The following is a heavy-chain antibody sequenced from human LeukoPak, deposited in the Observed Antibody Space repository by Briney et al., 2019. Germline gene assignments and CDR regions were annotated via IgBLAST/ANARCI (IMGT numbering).Heavy chain of an antibody. Sequence: GGSLRLSCEASGFTFSSYAMSWVRQAPGKGLEWVSTITSSGGSTYYADSVKGRITISRDNSKDTLYMQMNSLRAEDTAVYYCAKVRVGATTPFDYWGQGTLVTVSS. CDR2: ITSSGGST. CDR3: AKVRVGATTPFDY. D-gene: IGHD1-26*01. V-gene: IGHV3-23*01. J-gene: IGHJ4*02. CDR1: GFTFSSYA.